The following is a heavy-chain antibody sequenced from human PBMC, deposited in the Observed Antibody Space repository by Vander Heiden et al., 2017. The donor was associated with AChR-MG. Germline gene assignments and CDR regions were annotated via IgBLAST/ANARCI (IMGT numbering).Heavy chain of an antibody. J-gene: IGHJ5*02. V-gene: IGHV4-34*01. D-gene: IGHD3-3*01. CDR1: GGSFSGYY. CDR2: INHSGST. CDR3: ANQHSRTYYDFWSGYYTGIWFDP. Sequence: QVQLQQWGAGLLKPSETLSLTCAVYGGSFSGYYWSWIRQPPGKGLEWIGEINHSGSTNYNPSLKSRVTISVDTSKNQFSLKLSSVTAADTAVYYCANQHSRTYYDFWSGYYTGIWFDPWGQGTLVTVSS.